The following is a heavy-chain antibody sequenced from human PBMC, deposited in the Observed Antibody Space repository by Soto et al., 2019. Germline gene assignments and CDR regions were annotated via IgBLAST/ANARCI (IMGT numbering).Heavy chain of an antibody. CDR1: GYTFTSYG. V-gene: IGHV1-18*04. Sequence: ASVKVSCKASGYTFTSYGISWVRQAPGQGLEWMGWISAYNGNTNYAQKLQGRVTMTTDTSTSTAYMELRSLRSDDTAVYCCAITMVRGVETYYWGQGTLVTVSS. D-gene: IGHD3-10*01. CDR2: ISAYNGNT. CDR3: AITMVRGVETYY. J-gene: IGHJ4*02.